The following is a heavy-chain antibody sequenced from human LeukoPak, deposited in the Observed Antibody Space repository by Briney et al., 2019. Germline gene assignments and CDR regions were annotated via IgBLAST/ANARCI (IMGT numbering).Heavy chain of an antibody. CDR2: INHSGST. D-gene: IGHD3-9*01. J-gene: IGHJ4*02. V-gene: IGHV4-34*01. CDR3: ARGGLRYFDWLPKDYFDY. Sequence: GSLRLSCAASGFTFSSYWMSWVRQPPGKGLEWIGEINHSGSTNYNPSLKSRVTISVDTSKNQFSLKLSSVTAADTAVYYCARGGLRYFDWLPKDYFDYWGQGTLVTVSS. CDR1: GFTFSSYW.